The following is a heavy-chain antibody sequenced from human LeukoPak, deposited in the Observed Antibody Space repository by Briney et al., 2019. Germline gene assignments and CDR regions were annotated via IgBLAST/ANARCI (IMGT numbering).Heavy chain of an antibody. CDR1: GGSISTYY. D-gene: IGHD3-22*01. Sequence: WETLSLTCTVSGGSISTYYWNWIRQAPGKGLEWIGYIYSSGSINYSSSLKSRVTISVDTSKNQFSLTLHSVTAADAAVYYCARNTLYYNTRGHAALSGFDFWGQGTPVTVSS. J-gene: IGHJ4*02. CDR2: IYSSGSI. V-gene: IGHV4-59*01. CDR3: ARNTLYYNTRGHAALSGFDF.